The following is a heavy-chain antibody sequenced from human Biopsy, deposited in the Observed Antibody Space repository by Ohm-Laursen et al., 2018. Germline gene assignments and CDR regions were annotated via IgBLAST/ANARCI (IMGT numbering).Heavy chain of an antibody. J-gene: IGHJ6*02. Sequence: GASVKVSCKASGYTFAGYYLHWVRQAPGHGLEWMGWINPNSGNANYAQSFQGRLTVTRDTSIITAYMELTSLTSDDTAIYYCARVPAYPSIDGYYGLDLWGQGTTVIVSS. V-gene: IGHV1-2*02. CDR1: GYTFAGYY. CDR3: ARVPAYPSIDGYYGLDL. CDR2: INPNSGNA. D-gene: IGHD2-15*01.